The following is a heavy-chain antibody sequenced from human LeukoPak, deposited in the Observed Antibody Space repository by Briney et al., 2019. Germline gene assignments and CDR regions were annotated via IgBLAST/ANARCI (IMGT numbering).Heavy chain of an antibody. V-gene: IGHV3-23*01. J-gene: IGHJ4*02. CDR2: INTSGGST. D-gene: IGHD1-14*01. CDR1: GFTLSNAW. Sequence: GGSLRLSCAASGFTLSNAWMNWVRQAPGKGLEWVSSINTSGGSTYYADSVKGRFTISRDNSKSTLYLQMNSLRAADTALYYCAKPAKTDYADYWGQGTLVTVSS. CDR3: AKPAKTDYADY.